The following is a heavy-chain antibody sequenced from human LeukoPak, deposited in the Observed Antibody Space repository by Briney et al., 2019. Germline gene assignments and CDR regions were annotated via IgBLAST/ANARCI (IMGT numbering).Heavy chain of an antibody. J-gene: IGHJ4*02. D-gene: IGHD3-10*01. V-gene: IGHV1-8*01. CDR2: MNTNSGKT. CDR3: ARESGFYASGSRY. CDR1: GYTFTSYD. Sequence: ASVKVSCKASGYTFTSYDINWVRQATGQGLEWMGWMNTNSGKTGYAQTFQGRVTMTRDTSINTAYMELTSLRSDDTAVYYCARESGFYASGSRYWGQGTLVIVSS.